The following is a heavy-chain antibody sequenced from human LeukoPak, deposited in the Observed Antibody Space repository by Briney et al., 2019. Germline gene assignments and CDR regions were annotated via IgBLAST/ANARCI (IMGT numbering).Heavy chain of an antibody. J-gene: IGHJ4*02. CDR3: VRDWAPASMQAAPFDC. CDR1: GFGFSNFW. Sequence: GGSLRLSCAASGFGFSNFWMSWVRQAPGKRPEWVANIKEDGSLKNYVDSVEGRFTVSRDNAKNTLYLQMNSLRLEDTAVYYCVRDWAPASMQAAPFDCWGQGTLVTVSS. V-gene: IGHV3-7*01. CDR2: IKEDGSLK. D-gene: IGHD2/OR15-2a*01.